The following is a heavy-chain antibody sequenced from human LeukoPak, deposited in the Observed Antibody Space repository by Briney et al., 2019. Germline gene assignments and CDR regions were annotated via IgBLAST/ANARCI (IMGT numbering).Heavy chain of an antibody. V-gene: IGHV3-23*01. J-gene: IGHJ3*02. CDR3: AKGHSSGYKGDAFDI. CDR2: ISGSGGST. Sequence: PGGSLRLSCAASGFTFSSYAMSWVRQAPGRGLEWVSAISGSGGSTYYADSVKGRFTISRDNSKNTLYLQMNSLRAEDTAVYYCAKGHSSGYKGDAFDIWGQGTMVTVSS. D-gene: IGHD3-22*01. CDR1: GFTFSSYA.